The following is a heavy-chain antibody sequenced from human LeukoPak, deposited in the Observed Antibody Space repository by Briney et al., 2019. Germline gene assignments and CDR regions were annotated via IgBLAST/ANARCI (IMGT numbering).Heavy chain of an antibody. D-gene: IGHD3-3*01. CDR3: ARSLYDFWSGHSQAYYFDY. CDR2: IYYSGST. CDR1: GGSISSYY. V-gene: IGHV4-59*08. J-gene: IGHJ4*02. Sequence: SETLSLTCTVSGGSISSYYWSWIRQPPGKGLEWIGYIYYSGSTNYSPSLKSRVTISVDTSKNQFSLKLSSVTAADTAVYYCARSLYDFWSGHSQAYYFDYWGQGTLVTVSS.